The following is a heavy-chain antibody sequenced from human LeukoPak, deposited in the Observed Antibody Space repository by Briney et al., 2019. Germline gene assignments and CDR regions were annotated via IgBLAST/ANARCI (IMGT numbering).Heavy chain of an antibody. V-gene: IGHV3-23*01. J-gene: IGHJ4*02. Sequence: GGSLRLSCAASGFTFSDYYMSWVRQAPGKGLEWVAAISERGDGTYYAGTMKGRFTISRDNAKNMVYLQINSLRAEDTAIYYCAKDIAQGYTFGSIEQDYWGQGTLVTVSS. CDR2: ISERGDGT. D-gene: IGHD5-18*01. CDR1: GFTFSDYY. CDR3: AKDIAQGYTFGSIEQDY.